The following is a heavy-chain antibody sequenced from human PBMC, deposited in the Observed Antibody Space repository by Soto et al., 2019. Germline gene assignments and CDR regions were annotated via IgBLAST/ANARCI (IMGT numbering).Heavy chain of an antibody. D-gene: IGHD6-6*01. CDR3: SRGEGYSCSAKDEDFDY. Sequence: QVQLVESGGGLVKPGGALRLACAASGFPFSAYSMSWIRQAPGQGLEWVSYISSSSSYTNYADSVKGRFTISRDNAKDSMYLQMISVRAEDTAVYYCSRGEGYSCSAKDEDFDYWGQGTLVTVSS. J-gene: IGHJ4*02. CDR2: ISSSSSYT. CDR1: GFPFSAYS. V-gene: IGHV3-11*06.